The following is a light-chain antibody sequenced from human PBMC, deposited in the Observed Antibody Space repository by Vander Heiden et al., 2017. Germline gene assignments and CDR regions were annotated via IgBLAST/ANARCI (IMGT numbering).Light chain of an antibody. V-gene: IGLV1-44*01. CDR2: SND. J-gene: IGLJ1*01. CDR1: SPNIRSNT. Sequence: QSVLTPPPSPSGTPGPRVTVSCSGISPNIRSNTVNWYQQLPGTAPKLLIFSNDQRPSGVPDRFSGSKSGTSASLAISGLQSEDEADYDGAPWDDSLNGDAFGTGTKVTVL. CDR3: APWDDSLNGDA.